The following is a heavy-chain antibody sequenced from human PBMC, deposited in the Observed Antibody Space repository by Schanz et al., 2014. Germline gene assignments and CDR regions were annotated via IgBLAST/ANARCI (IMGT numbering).Heavy chain of an antibody. CDR1: GFTFSDYY. CDR2: IRYDGRNK. Sequence: QVQLVDSGGGLVKPGGSLRLSCAASGFTFSDYYMTWIRQAPGKGLEWVAVIRYDGRNKNFVESVKGRFTISRDNSNNTVYLQMNTLRAEDTAVYYCASPPISVAGRLADYWGQGILVAVSS. CDR3: ASPPISVAGRLADY. J-gene: IGHJ4*02. D-gene: IGHD6-19*01. V-gene: IGHV3-33*08.